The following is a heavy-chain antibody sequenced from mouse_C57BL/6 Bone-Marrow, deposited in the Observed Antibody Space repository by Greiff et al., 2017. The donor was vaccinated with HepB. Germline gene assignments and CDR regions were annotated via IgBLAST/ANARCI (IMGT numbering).Heavy chain of an antibody. Sequence: VMLVESGAELVKPGASVKLSCKASGYTFTEYTIHWVKQRSGQGLEWIGWFYPGSGSIKYNEKFKDKATLTADKSSSTVYMELSRLTSEDSAVYFCARHEDRDYDGPWYFDVWGTGTTVTVSS. CDR1: GYTFTEYT. D-gene: IGHD2-4*01. J-gene: IGHJ1*03. V-gene: IGHV1-62-2*01. CDR3: ARHEDRDYDGPWYFDV. CDR2: FYPGSGSI.